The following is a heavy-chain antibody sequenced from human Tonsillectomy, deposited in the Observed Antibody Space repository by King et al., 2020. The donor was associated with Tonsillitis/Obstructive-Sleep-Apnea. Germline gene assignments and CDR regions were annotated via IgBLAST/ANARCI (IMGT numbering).Heavy chain of an antibody. Sequence: VQLVESGGGLVQPGGSLRLSCAASGFTFSSYSMNWVRQAPGKGLEWVSYISSSSSTIYYADSVKGRFTISRDNAKNSLYLQMNSLRDEETAVYYCARVAVIVATINYFDYWGQGTLVTVSS. J-gene: IGHJ4*02. CDR1: GFTFSSYS. CDR3: ARVAVIVATINYFDY. V-gene: IGHV3-48*02. CDR2: ISSSSSTI. D-gene: IGHD5-12*01.